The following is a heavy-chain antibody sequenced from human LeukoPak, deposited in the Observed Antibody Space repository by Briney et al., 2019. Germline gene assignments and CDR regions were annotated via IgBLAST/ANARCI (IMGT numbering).Heavy chain of an antibody. J-gene: IGHJ4*02. CDR2: IRNKANSSTT. Sequence: PGGSLRLSCAASGFTLSDHYMDWVRQAPGKGLEWVGRIRNKANSSTTEYAASVKGRFTVSRDDSKSLLYLQMNSLKTEDTAVYYCVRQGYCSGGSCRGQFYFDYWGQGTLVTVSS. CDR1: GFTLSDHY. D-gene: IGHD2-15*01. CDR3: VRQGYCSGGSCRGQFYFDY. V-gene: IGHV3-72*01.